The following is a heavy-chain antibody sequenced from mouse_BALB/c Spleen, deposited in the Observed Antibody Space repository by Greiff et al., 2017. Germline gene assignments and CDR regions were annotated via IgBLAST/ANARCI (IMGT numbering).Heavy chain of an antibody. V-gene: IGHV1-5*01. D-gene: IGHD1-1*01. CDR3: TRFPDYYGSRGYFDY. Sequence: VQLKQSGTVLARPGASVKMSCKASGYTFTSYWMHWVKQRPGQGLEWIGAIYPGNSDTSYNQKFKGKAKLTAVTSTSTAYMELSSLTNEDSAVYYCTRFPDYYGSRGYFDYWGQGTTLTVSS. J-gene: IGHJ2*01. CDR1: GYTFTSYW. CDR2: IYPGNSDT.